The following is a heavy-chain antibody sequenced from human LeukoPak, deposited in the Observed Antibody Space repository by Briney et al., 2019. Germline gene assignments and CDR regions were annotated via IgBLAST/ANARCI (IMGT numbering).Heavy chain of an antibody. CDR1: GYTFTSYG. D-gene: IGHD3-22*01. Sequence: GASVKVSCKPSGYTFTSYGISWVRQAPGQGLEWMGWTTAFNGNTDYAQKFQGRVTMTTDTSTSTAYMELRSLRSDDTAVYYCARDSYDSSGSYFFLKLFDYWGQGTLVTVSS. CDR3: ARDSYDSSGSYFFLKLFDY. J-gene: IGHJ4*02. V-gene: IGHV1-18*01. CDR2: TTAFNGNT.